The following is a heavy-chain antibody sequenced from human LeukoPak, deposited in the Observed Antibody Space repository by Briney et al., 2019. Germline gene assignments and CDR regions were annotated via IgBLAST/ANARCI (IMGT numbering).Heavy chain of an antibody. CDR3: ARGGYSYGQREYYGMDV. CDR1: GFTFSSYD. J-gene: IGHJ6*02. CDR2: IGTAGDT. D-gene: IGHD5-18*01. V-gene: IGHV3-13*01. Sequence: GGSLRLSCAASGFTFSSYDMHWVRQATGKGLEWVSAIGTAGDTYYPGSVKGRFTISRENAKNSLYLQMNSLRAGDTAVYYCARGGYSYGQREYYGMDVWGQGTTVTVSS.